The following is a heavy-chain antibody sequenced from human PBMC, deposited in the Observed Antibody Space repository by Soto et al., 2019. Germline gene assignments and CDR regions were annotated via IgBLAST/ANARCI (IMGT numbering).Heavy chain of an antibody. J-gene: IGHJ6*02. CDR2: INPNSGGT. CDR1: GYTFTGYY. D-gene: IGHD6-19*01. Sequence: QVQLVQSGAEVKKPGASVKVSCKASGYTFTGYYMHWVRQAPGQGLEWMGWINPNSGGTNYAQKFQGRVTMTRETSISPAYMELSRLRSDDTAVYYCARTQWLESYYYYGMDVWGQGPTVTVSS. V-gene: IGHV1-2*02. CDR3: ARTQWLESYYYYGMDV.